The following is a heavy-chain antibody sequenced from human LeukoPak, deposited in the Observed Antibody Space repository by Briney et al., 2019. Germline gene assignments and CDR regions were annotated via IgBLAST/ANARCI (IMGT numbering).Heavy chain of an antibody. V-gene: IGHV4-34*01. Sequence: PSETLSLTCAVYGGSFSGYYWSWIRQPPGKGLEWIGEINHSGSTNYNPSLKSRVTISVDTSKNQFSLKLSSVTAADTAVYYCARGGYCSSTSCYRESWFDPWGQGTLVTVSS. D-gene: IGHD2-2*01. CDR1: GGSFSGYY. J-gene: IGHJ5*02. CDR3: ARGGYCSSTSCYRESWFDP. CDR2: INHSGST.